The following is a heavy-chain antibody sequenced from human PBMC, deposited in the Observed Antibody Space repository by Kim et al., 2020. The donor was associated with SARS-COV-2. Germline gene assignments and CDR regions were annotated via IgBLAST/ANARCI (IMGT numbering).Heavy chain of an antibody. V-gene: IGHV3-49*04. CDR1: GFTFGDYA. CDR2: IRSKAYGGTT. J-gene: IGHJ6*03. Sequence: GGSLRLSCTASGFTFGDYAMSWVRQAPGKGLEWVGFIRSKAYGGTTEYAASVKGRFTISRDDSKSIAYLQMNSLKTEDTAVYYCTREPRKSIAAADILFPRFCYYYFLDVGGKGTAFTVSS. CDR3: TREPRKSIAAADILFPRFCYYYFLDV. D-gene: IGHD6-25*01.